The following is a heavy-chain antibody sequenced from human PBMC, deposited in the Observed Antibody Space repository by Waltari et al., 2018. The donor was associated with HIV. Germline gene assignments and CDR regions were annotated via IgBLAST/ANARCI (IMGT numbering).Heavy chain of an antibody. Sequence: QVQLVQSGAEVKKPGASVKVSCKASGYTFTSYAMHWVRQAPGQRLEWMGWINAGNGNTKYSQKFQGRVTITRDTSASTAYMELSSLRSEDTAVYYCARDGESSTSCYWGICWFDPWGQGTLVTVSS. CDR3: ARDGESSTSCYWGICWFDP. CDR2: INAGNGNT. CDR1: GYTFTSYA. D-gene: IGHD2-2*01. J-gene: IGHJ5*02. V-gene: IGHV1-3*01.